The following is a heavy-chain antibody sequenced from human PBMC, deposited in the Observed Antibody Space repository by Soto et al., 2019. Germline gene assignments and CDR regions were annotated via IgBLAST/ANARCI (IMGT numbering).Heavy chain of an antibody. D-gene: IGHD1-26*01. CDR3: ASTRGSYYAWFDP. CDR1: GGTFSSYA. J-gene: IGHJ5*02. Sequence: SVKVSCKASGGTFSSYAISWVRQAPGQGLEWMGGIIPIFGTANYAQKFQGRVTITADESTSTAYMELSSLRSEDTAVYYCASTRGSYYAWFDPWGQGTLVTVSS. V-gene: IGHV1-69*13. CDR2: IIPIFGTA.